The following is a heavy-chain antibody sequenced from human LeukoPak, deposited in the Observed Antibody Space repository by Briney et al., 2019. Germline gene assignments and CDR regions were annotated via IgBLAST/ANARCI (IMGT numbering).Heavy chain of an antibody. Sequence: PSETLSLTCAVYGGSFSGYYWSWIRQPPGEGLEWIGEINHSGSTNYNPSLKSRVTISVDTSKNQFSLKLSSVTAADTAVYYCARQFDILTGFDYWGQGTLVTVSS. D-gene: IGHD3-9*01. V-gene: IGHV4-34*01. CDR1: GGSFSGYY. CDR3: ARQFDILTGFDY. J-gene: IGHJ4*02. CDR2: INHSGST.